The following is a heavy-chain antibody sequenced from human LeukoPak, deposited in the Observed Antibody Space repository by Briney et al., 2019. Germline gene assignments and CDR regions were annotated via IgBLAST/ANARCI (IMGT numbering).Heavy chain of an antibody. D-gene: IGHD2-15*01. J-gene: IGHJ4*02. V-gene: IGHV3-7*03. CDR3: ARDSGGSLDY. CDR1: GFTFSSYW. Sequence: PGGSLRRSSVASGFTFSSYWMAWVRRAPGTGLEWVANVKQDESEKHYIDSVKGRFTISRDNAKNSLYLQMNSLRAEDTAVYYCARDSGGSLDYWGQGTLVSVSS. CDR2: VKQDESEK.